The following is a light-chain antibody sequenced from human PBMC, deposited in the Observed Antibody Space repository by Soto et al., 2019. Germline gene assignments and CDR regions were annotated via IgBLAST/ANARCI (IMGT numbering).Light chain of an antibody. Sequence: VLTQSPGTLSLSPGVRATLSCRSSQNINNNYLAWYQHKPGQAPRLLIYDASSRASGIPERFSGSGSGTDFTLTINRLEPEDFAVYYCQQYSISSTFGQGTKVDIK. CDR3: QQYSISST. V-gene: IGKV3-20*01. CDR1: QNINNNY. CDR2: DAS. J-gene: IGKJ1*01.